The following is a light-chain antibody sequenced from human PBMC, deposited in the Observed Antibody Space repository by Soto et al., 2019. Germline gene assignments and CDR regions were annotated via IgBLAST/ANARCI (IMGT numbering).Light chain of an antibody. V-gene: IGKV3-15*01. CDR1: QSVNSN. Sequence: EIVMTQSPATLSLSPGERATLSCRASQSVNSNLAWYQQKAGQAPRLLIYGTSTRATGIPARFSGSGSGTDFTLTISSLQFEDFAVYYCQQHSHWPPWTFGQGTRVEIQ. CDR3: QQHSHWPPWT. CDR2: GTS. J-gene: IGKJ1*01.